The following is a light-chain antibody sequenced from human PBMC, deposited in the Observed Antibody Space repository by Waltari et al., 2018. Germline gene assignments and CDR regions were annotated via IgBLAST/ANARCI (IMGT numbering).Light chain of an antibody. V-gene: IGKV2-30*01. Sequence: DVVLTQSPLFLAVTPGQSVSIPCKSSQSLLYSDGNTFWPWFHQRPGQSPRRLIYDITSRASGVPARFSGSGSGTNFTLNIAGVEADDAGVYFCVQGTHWVTFGGGT. CDR2: DIT. CDR3: VQGTHWVT. J-gene: IGKJ4*01. CDR1: QSLLYSDGNTF.